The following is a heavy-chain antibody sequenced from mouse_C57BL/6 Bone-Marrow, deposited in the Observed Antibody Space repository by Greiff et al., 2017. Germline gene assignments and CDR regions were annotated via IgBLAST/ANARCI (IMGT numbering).Heavy chain of an antibody. CDR3: ARRGYYGHFDY. CDR2: ISSGGSYT. Sequence: AQLKQSGGDLVKPGGSLKLSCAASGFTFSSYGMSWVRQTPDKRLEWVATISSGGSYTYYPDSVKGRFTISRDNAKNTLYLQMSSLKSEYTAMYYCARRGYYGHFDYWGQGTTLTVSS. CDR1: GFTFSSYG. V-gene: IGHV5-6*01. D-gene: IGHD1-1*01. J-gene: IGHJ2*01.